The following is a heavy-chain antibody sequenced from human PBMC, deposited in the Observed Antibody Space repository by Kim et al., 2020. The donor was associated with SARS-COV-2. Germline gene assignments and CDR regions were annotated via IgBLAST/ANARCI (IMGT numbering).Heavy chain of an antibody. V-gene: IGHV1-3*01. J-gene: IGHJ4*02. D-gene: IGHD2-15*01. CDR3: ARAVTKLDYSIGY. Sequence: YSQKFQGKVTITRDTSASTAYMELSSLRSEDTAVYYCARAVTKLDYSIGYWGQGTLVTVSS.